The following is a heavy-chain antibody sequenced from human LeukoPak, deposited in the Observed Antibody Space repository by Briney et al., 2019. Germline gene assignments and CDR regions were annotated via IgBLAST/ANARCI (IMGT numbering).Heavy chain of an antibody. V-gene: IGHV4-59*12. CDR1: GGSISSYY. CDR2: IYYSGST. CDR3: ARVLIRDGTPAHFDY. D-gene: IGHD5-24*01. Sequence: SETLSLTCTVSGGSISSYYWSWIRQPPGKGLEWIGYIYYSGSTNYNPSLKSRVTISVDASKNQFSLKLSSVTAADTAVYYCARVLIRDGTPAHFDYWGQGTLVTVSS. J-gene: IGHJ4*02.